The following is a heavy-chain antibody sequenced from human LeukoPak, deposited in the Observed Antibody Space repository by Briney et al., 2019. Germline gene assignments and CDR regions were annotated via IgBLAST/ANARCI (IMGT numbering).Heavy chain of an antibody. J-gene: IGHJ6*03. V-gene: IGHV3-30*02. Sequence: PGGSLRLSCAASGFTFSSYGMHWVRQAPGKGLEWVAVIWYGGGNKYYADSVKGRFTISRDNSKNTLYLQMNSLRAEDTAVYYCAKDTNYYYMDVWGKGTTVTVSS. CDR2: IWYGGGNK. D-gene: IGHD2-2*01. CDR3: AKDTNYYYMDV. CDR1: GFTFSSYG.